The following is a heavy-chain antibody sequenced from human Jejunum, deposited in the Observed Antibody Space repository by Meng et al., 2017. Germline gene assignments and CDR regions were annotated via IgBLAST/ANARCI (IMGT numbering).Heavy chain of an antibody. V-gene: IGHV4-61*08. CDR2: ANT. Sequence: QVPRQGPGPGLVGPSETLPLICTVSGGSVGRAGYQWGWIRQPPGRGLEWIGYANTNYNPSLKRRVTISLDTSRNLFSLSLTSVTAADTAVYYCARDSMGSLDYWGQGILVTVSS. CDR1: GGSVGRAGYQ. J-gene: IGHJ4*02. D-gene: IGHD1-26*01. CDR3: ARDSMGSLDY.